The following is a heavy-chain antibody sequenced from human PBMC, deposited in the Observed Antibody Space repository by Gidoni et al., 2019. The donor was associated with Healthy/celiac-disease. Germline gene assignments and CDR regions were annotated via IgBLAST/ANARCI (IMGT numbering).Heavy chain of an antibody. CDR1: GYTFTSYG. J-gene: IGHJ4*02. Sequence: QVQLVQSGAEVKKQGASVKVSCPASGYTFTSYGIHWVRQAPGQRLEWMGWLTAGNGNTKYSQKFQGRVTITRDTSASTVYMELSSLRSEDSAVYFCARGWDLLFSFDYWGQGTLVTVSS. CDR3: ARGWDLLFSFDY. D-gene: IGHD1-26*01. V-gene: IGHV1-3*01. CDR2: LTAGNGNT.